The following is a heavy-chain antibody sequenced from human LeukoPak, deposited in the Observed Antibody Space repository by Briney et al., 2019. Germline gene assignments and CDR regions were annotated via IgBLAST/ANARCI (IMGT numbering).Heavy chain of an antibody. CDR2: ISYDGSNK. Sequence: GGSLRLSCAASGFTFSSYGMHWVRQAPGKGLEWVAVISYDGSNKYYADSVKGRFTISRDNSKNTLYLQMNSLRAEDTAVYYCAKLRVPAALYYYYGMDVWGQGTTATVSS. CDR3: AKLRVPAALYYYYGMDV. J-gene: IGHJ6*02. CDR1: GFTFSSYG. V-gene: IGHV3-30*18. D-gene: IGHD2-2*01.